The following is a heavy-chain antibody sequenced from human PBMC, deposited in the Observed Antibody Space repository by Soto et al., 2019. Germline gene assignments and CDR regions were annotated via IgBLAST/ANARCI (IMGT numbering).Heavy chain of an antibody. CDR2: ISSSSSTI. D-gene: IGHD6-19*01. Sequence: GGSLRLSCAASGFTFSSYSMNWVRQAPGKGLEWVSYISSSSSTIYYADSVKGRFTISRDNAKNSLYLQMNSLRAEDTAVYYCARDRFIRQGSGWLNWFDPWGQGTLVTVSS. V-gene: IGHV3-48*01. CDR3: ARDRFIRQGSGWLNWFDP. J-gene: IGHJ5*02. CDR1: GFTFSSYS.